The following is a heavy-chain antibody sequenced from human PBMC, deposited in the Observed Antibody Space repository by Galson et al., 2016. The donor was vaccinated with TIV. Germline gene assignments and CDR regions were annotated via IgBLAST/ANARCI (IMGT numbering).Heavy chain of an antibody. CDR1: GDSLNELV. V-gene: IGHV1-24*01. J-gene: IGHJ4*02. CDR2: FDPEVSKT. Sequence: SVKVSCKVSGDSLNELVIHWVRQAPGKGLEWMGGFDPEVSKTVYAQKFQGRVTMTADTYRDTAYMELDSLRTEDTAVDYCATVAWFPGLSLDNWGQRPLVTVSS. D-gene: IGHD2/OR15-2a*01. CDR3: ATVAWFPGLSLDN.